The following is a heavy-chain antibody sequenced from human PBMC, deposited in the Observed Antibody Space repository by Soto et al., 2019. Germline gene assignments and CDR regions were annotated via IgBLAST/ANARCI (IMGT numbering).Heavy chain of an antibody. CDR1: GGSFSGYY. CDR2: INHSGST. V-gene: IGHV4-34*01. CDR3: ARDKITGLFDY. Sequence: SESLSLTCAVYGGSFSGYYWTWIRQPPGTGLEWIGEINHSGSTNYNPSLKSRVTISVDTSKNQFSQKLTSVTAADTSVYYCARDKITGLFDYWGKGTLVTVSS. D-gene: IGHD2-8*02. J-gene: IGHJ4*02.